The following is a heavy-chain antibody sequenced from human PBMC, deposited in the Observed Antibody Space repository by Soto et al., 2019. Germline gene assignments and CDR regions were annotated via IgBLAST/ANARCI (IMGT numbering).Heavy chain of an antibody. V-gene: IGHV4-31*03. Sequence: SETLSLTCFVSGYSITAGGYYWSWIRHHPGKGLEWIGSFYSSGSIIYNPSLRSRVSISGDTSSNRFSMSLTSVTAADTARYYCARMYSSGSGWFHPWGQGTLVTVSS. CDR2: FYSSGSI. CDR3: ARMYSSGSGWFHP. CDR1: GYSITAGGYY. D-gene: IGHD6-19*01. J-gene: IGHJ5*02.